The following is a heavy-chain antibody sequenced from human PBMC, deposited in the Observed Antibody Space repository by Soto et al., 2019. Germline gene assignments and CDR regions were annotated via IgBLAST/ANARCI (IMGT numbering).Heavy chain of an antibody. CDR1: GYTRIDLS. V-gene: IGHV1-24*01. Sequence: GASFQVSFNVAGYTRIDLSMHSWLQATGKGLEWMGGFDPEDGATIYAQKFQGRVTMNEDRSTDIAYMELSRLSSEDTGEYSCTTVSITLFGVVIPFGHWGQGTLVNVSS. D-gene: IGHD3-3*01. J-gene: IGHJ4*01. CDR3: TTVSITLFGVVIPFGH. CDR2: FDPEDGAT.